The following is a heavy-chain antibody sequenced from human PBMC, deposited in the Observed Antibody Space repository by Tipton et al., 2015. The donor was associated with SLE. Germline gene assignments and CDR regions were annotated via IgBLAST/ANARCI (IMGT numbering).Heavy chain of an antibody. CDR2: ISSSSSYI. CDR3: ALGLWFGELSDP. CDR1: GFTFSSYS. V-gene: IGHV3-21*01. D-gene: IGHD3-10*01. J-gene: IGHJ5*02. Sequence: GSLRLSCAASGFTFSSYSMNWVRQAPGKGLEWVSSISSSSSYIYYADSVKGRFTISRDNAKNSLYLQMNSLRAEDTAVYYCALGLWFGELSDPWGQGTLVTVSS.